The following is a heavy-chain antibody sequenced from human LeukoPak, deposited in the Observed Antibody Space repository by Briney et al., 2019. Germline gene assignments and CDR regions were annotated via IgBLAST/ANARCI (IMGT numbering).Heavy chain of an antibody. CDR2: ISSSPSTI. Sequence: GGSLRLSCAASGFTFSSYSMNWVRQAPGKGLEWVSFISSSPSTIYYADSVKGRFTISRDNAKNSLYLQMNSLRAEDTAVYYCARDPRRPKQYDFWSGYYLDWGQGTLVTVSS. CDR3: ARDPRRPKQYDFWSGYYLD. V-gene: IGHV3-48*04. J-gene: IGHJ4*02. D-gene: IGHD3-3*01. CDR1: GFTFSSYS.